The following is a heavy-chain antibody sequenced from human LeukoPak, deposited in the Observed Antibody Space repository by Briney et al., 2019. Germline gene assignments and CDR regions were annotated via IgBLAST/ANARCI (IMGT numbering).Heavy chain of an antibody. D-gene: IGHD2-21*02. CDR1: GGSISSYY. V-gene: IGHV4-59*01. J-gene: IGHJ3*02. CDR2: MYYSGIT. CDR3: AREGLLCGGDCYRDAFDI. Sequence: SETLSLTCTVSGGSISSYYWSWIRQPPGKGLKWIGYMYYSGITSYNPSLKSRVTISVDTSKNQFSLQLSSVTAADPAVYYCAREGLLCGGDCYRDAFDIWGQGTMVTVSS.